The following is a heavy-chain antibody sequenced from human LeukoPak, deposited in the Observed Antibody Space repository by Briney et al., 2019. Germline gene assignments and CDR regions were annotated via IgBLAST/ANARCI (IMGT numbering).Heavy chain of an antibody. D-gene: IGHD3-10*01. Sequence: GASVKVSCKASGYTFTGYYMHWARQAPGQGLEWMGWINPNSGGTNYAQKFQGRVTMTRDTSISTAYMELSRLRSDDTAVYYCARDSGLWFGSYNWFDPWGQGTLVTVSS. J-gene: IGHJ5*02. CDR2: INPNSGGT. CDR3: ARDSGLWFGSYNWFDP. V-gene: IGHV1-2*02. CDR1: GYTFTGYY.